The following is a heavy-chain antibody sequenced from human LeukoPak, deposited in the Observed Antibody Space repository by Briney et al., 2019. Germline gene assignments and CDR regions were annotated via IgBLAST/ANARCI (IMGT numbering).Heavy chain of an antibody. J-gene: IGHJ3*02. CDR2: IYTSGST. D-gene: IGHD1-26*01. V-gene: IGHV4-61*02. Sequence: SQTLSLTCTVSGGSISSGSYYWSWIRQPAGKGLEWIGRIYTSGSTNYNPSLKSRVTISVDTSKNQFSLKLSSVTAADTAVYYCARGHSGSYFRGKDDAFDIWGQGTMVTVSS. CDR1: GGSISSGSYY. CDR3: ARGHSGSYFRGKDDAFDI.